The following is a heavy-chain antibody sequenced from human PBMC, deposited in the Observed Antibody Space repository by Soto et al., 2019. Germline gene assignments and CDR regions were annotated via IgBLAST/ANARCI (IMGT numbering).Heavy chain of an antibody. CDR2: IDWGDDK. Sequence: GSGPTLVNPTQTLTLTCTFSGFSLNTVGMCVSWIRRPPGKALEWLALIDWGDDKYYSASLKTRLTISKDTSKNQVVLTMTNMDPVDTGTYYCARVLTAGAYFCYPMDVWGQGTTVTVSS. CDR1: GFSLNTVGMC. V-gene: IGHV2-70*01. J-gene: IGHJ6*02. CDR3: ARVLTAGAYFCYPMDV. D-gene: IGHD6-13*01.